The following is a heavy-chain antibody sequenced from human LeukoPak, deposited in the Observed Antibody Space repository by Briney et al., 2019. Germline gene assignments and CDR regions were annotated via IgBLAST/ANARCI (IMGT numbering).Heavy chain of an antibody. CDR3: AGGGYYDSSGPTGVFDY. D-gene: IGHD3-22*01. CDR2: IYYSGST. CDR1: GGSISSYY. Sequence: SEALSLTCTVSGGSISSYYWSWIRQPPGKGLEWIGYIYYSGSTNYNPSLKSRVTISVDTSKNQFSLKLSSVTAADTAVYYCAGGGYYDSSGPTGVFDYWGQGTLVTVSS. V-gene: IGHV4-59*01. J-gene: IGHJ4*02.